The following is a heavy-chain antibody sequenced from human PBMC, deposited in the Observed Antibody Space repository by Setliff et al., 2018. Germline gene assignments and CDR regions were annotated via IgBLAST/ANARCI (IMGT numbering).Heavy chain of an antibody. J-gene: IGHJ3*02. CDR2: ISDNGRYM. D-gene: IGHD3-22*01. CDR3: ARDGRYYDSSGYYYIGRVVAFDI. CDR1: GFSISGHY. V-gene: IGHV3-11*06. Sequence: GGSLRLSCAASGFSISGHYMSWIRQAPGKGLEWVSYISDNGRYMNYVESVKGRFSVSRDNAENSVYLQMNSLRAEDTAVYYCARDGRYYDSSGYYYIGRVVAFDIWGQGTMVTVSS.